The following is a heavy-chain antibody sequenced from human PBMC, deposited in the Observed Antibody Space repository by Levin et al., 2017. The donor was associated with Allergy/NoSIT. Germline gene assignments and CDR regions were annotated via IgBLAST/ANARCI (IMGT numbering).Heavy chain of an antibody. CDR1: GFAFSTYE. J-gene: IGHJ4*02. V-gene: IGHV3-48*03. Sequence: GGSLRLSCEASGFAFSTYEMTWVRQAPGKGLEWVSYINEGGDTIYYAAPVKGRFTISRDNAKNSLYLQMNSRRAEDTAIYYCASGPISDFWGQGTLVTVSS. CDR2: INEGGDTI. D-gene: IGHD5-24*01. CDR3: ASGPISDF.